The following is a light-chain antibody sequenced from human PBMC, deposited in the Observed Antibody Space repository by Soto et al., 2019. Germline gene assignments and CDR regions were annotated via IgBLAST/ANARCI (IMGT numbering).Light chain of an antibody. CDR2: DVS. J-gene: IGLJ3*02. V-gene: IGLV2-11*01. CDR3: CSFAGSYTFWV. Sequence: QSAQTQPRSESRSPGQSVTISCTGTSSDVGDYNYVSWYQQYPGKAPKLVIYDVSKRPSGVPDRFSGSKSGNTASLTISGLQAEDEAHYYCCSFAGSYTFWVFGGGTKVTFL. CDR1: SSDVGDYNY.